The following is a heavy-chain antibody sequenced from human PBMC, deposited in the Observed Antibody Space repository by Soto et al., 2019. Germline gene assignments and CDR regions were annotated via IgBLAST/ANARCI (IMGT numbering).Heavy chain of an antibody. CDR2: IYYLGST. J-gene: IGHJ4*02. CDR3: ARVCDDYDGSGYGPPDY. D-gene: IGHD3-22*01. Sequence: SETLSLTCTVSGGSISGGDYYWSWIRQTPGKGLEWIGYIYYLGSTHYNPSLKSRLTILVDTSKNQLSLKLSSVTAADTAVYYSARVCDDYDGSGYGPPDYWGRGTLVAVSS. CDR1: GGSISGGDYY. V-gene: IGHV4-30-4*01.